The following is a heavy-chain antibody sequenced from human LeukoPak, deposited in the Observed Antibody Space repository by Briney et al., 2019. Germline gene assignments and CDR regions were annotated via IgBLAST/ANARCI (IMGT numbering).Heavy chain of an antibody. CDR2: ISYDGSNK. CDR3: ARVSGWYRSAFDI. D-gene: IGHD6-19*01. Sequence: GRSLRLSCEASGFTFSSYAMHWVRQAPGKGLEWVAVISYDGSNKYYADSVKGRFTISRDNSKNTLYLKMNSLRAEDTAVYYCARVSGWYRSAFDIWGQGTMVTVSS. V-gene: IGHV3-30-3*01. CDR1: GFTFSSYA. J-gene: IGHJ3*02.